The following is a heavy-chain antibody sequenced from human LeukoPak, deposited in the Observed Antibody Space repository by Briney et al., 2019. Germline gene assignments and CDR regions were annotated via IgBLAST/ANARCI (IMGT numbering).Heavy chain of an antibody. Sequence: GGSLRLSCAASGFTFSSYTMSWVRQAPGMGLEWVSAISGSGISTYYADSVKGRFTISRDNSKNTLFLQMNSLRAEDTAIYYCAKDCYDSSGYYLDYWGQGTLVTVSS. V-gene: IGHV3-23*01. CDR1: GFTFSSYT. D-gene: IGHD3-22*01. J-gene: IGHJ4*02. CDR2: ISGSGIST. CDR3: AKDCYDSSGYYLDY.